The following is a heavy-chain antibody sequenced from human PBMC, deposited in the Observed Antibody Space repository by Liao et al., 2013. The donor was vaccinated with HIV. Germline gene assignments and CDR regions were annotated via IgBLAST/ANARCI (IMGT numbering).Heavy chain of an antibody. J-gene: IGHJ4*02. CDR1: GGSISTGSYY. V-gene: IGHV4-61*02. CDR3: ARVNTVMATIGIDY. CDR2: IYTSGST. Sequence: QVQLQESGPGLVKPSQTLSLTCTVSGGSISTGSYYWSWIRQPAGKGLEWIGRIYTSGSTNYNPSLKSRVTISVDTSKNQFSLKLSSVTAADTAVYYCARVNTVMATIGIDYWGQGTLVTVSS. D-gene: IGHD5-18*01.